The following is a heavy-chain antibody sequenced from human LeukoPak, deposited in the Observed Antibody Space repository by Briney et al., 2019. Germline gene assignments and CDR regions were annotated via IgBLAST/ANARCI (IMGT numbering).Heavy chain of an antibody. CDR1: GLTFSGYA. V-gene: IGHV3-23*01. Sequence: GGSLRLSCAASGLTFSGYAMSWVRQAPGRGLERVSSIGGSGGNTYYADSVKGRFTISRDNSRNILYLQMNSLRAEDTAVYYCAKGDNAYSGSYRFDLWGQGTLVTVSS. D-gene: IGHD1-26*01. CDR2: IGGSGGNT. CDR3: AKGDNAYSGSYRFDL. J-gene: IGHJ5*02.